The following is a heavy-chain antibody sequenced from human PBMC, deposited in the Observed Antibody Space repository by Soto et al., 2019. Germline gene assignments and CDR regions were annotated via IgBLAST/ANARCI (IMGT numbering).Heavy chain of an antibody. D-gene: IGHD1-1*01. CDR2: TRNKANSYTT. Sequence: GESLKISCAASGFTFSDHYMDWVRQAPGKGLEWVGRTRNKANSYTTEYAASGNGRFTISRDDSKNSLYLQMNSLKTEDTAVYYCAWTKRDYYYYYMDVWGKGTTVTVSS. J-gene: IGHJ6*03. CDR1: GFTFSDHY. CDR3: AWTKRDYYYYYMDV. V-gene: IGHV3-72*01.